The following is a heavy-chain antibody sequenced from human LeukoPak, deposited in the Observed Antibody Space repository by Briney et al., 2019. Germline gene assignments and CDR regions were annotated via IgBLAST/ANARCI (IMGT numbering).Heavy chain of an antibody. CDR2: ISGSGGST. CDR3: AKDRASWYEYAFDY. V-gene: IGHV3-23*01. D-gene: IGHD2-2*01. Sequence: GGSLRLSCAASGFTFSSYVMNWVRQAPGKGLEWVSGISGSGGSTYYADSVKGRFTISRDNSKNTLYLQMSSLRAEDTAVYYCAKDRASWYEYAFDYWGQGTLVTVSS. CDR1: GFTFSSYV. J-gene: IGHJ4*02.